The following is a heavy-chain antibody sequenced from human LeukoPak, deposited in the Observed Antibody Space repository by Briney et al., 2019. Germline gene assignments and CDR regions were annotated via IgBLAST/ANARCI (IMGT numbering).Heavy chain of an antibody. D-gene: IGHD3-10*01. CDR1: GFTFSYFA. Sequence: GGSLRLSCAASGFTFSYFAMHWVRQAPGKGLEGVAFIRYDGSNKYYADSVKGRFTISRDNSKNTLYLQMNSLRAEDTAVYYCAKRGSGSYSSAYVDYWGQGTLVTVSS. CDR2: IRYDGSNK. J-gene: IGHJ4*01. V-gene: IGHV3-30*02. CDR3: AKRGSGSYSSAYVDY.